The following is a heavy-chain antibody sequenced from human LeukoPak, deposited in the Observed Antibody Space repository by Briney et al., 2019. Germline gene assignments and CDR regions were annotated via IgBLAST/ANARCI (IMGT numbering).Heavy chain of an antibody. CDR3: ARDANYYGSGSYYNARELHY. Sequence: GGSLRLSCAASGFTFRSYAMHWVRQAPGKGLEWVAVISYDGSNKYYADSVKGRFTISRDNSKNTLYLQMNSLRAEDTAVYYCARDANYYGSGSYYNARELHYWGQGTLVTVSS. CDR2: ISYDGSNK. V-gene: IGHV3-30*04. D-gene: IGHD3-10*01. CDR1: GFTFRSYA. J-gene: IGHJ4*02.